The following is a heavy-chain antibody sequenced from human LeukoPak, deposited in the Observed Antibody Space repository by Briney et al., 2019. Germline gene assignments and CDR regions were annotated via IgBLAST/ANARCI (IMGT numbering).Heavy chain of an antibody. CDR3: ARGHGYSYGYVFDY. CDR1: GGSISSYY. Sequence: SETLSLTCAVSGGSISSYYWSWIRQPPGKGLEWIGYIYYSGSTNYNPSLKSRVTISVDTSKNQFSLKLSSVTAADTAVYYCARGHGYSYGYVFDYWGQGTLVTVSS. V-gene: IGHV4-59*01. CDR2: IYYSGST. D-gene: IGHD5-18*01. J-gene: IGHJ4*02.